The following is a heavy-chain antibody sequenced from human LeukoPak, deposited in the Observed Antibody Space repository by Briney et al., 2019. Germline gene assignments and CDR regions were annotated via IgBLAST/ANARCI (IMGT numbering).Heavy chain of an antibody. CDR1: GGTFSSYA. V-gene: IGHV1-69*05. CDR2: IIPIFGTA. J-gene: IGHJ3*02. CDR3: ARGRSIAAPGGNI. D-gene: IGHD6-6*01. Sequence: SVKVSCKASGGTFSSYAISWVRQAPGQGLEWMGGIIPIFGTANYAQKFQGRVTITTDESTSTAYMELSSLRSEDTAVYYCARGRSIAAPGGNIWGQGTMVTVSS.